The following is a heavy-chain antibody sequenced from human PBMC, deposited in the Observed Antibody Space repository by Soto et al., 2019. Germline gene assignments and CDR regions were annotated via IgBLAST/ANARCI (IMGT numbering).Heavy chain of an antibody. V-gene: IGHV4-39*01. D-gene: IGHD1-26*01. CDR1: GVSISGSRFY. CDR3: ARGGIPPSGYGIAYAMDV. CDR2: IYYSGST. Sequence: PXETLSLTCTVSGVSISGSRFYWGWIRQPPGRGLEWIGNIYYSGSTYYTPALKSRVTLSVDTSKNQFSLNLNSVTAADTAVYYCARGGIPPSGYGIAYAMDVWGQGTTVTVSS. J-gene: IGHJ6*02.